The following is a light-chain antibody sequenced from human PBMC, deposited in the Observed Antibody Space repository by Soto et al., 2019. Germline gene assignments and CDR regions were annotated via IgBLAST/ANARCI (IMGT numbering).Light chain of an antibody. CDR2: AAS. CDR3: QQRCNTPRT. J-gene: IGKJ1*01. Sequence: IQMTQSPSSLSASVGDRVTITCRASQSITTYLNWYQQKPGKDPKLLIYAASNLQSGVASRFSGSGAATDYTLPISSLLHEDFAAYFCQQRCNTPRTFGQGTRVEIK. V-gene: IGKV1-39*01. CDR1: QSITTY.